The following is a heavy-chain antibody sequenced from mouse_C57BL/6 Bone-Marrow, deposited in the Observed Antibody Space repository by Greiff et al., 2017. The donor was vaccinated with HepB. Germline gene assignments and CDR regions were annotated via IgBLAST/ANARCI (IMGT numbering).Heavy chain of an antibody. V-gene: IGHV2-2*01. CDR2: IWSGGST. Sequence: VQLQQSGPGLVQPSPSLSITCTVSGFSLTSYGVHWVRQSPGTGLEWLGVIWSGGSTDYNAAFISRLSISKDNSKSQVFFKMNSLQADDTAIYDGARRGTTVGGGFAYWGQGTLVTVSA. CDR1: GFSLTSYG. CDR3: ARRGTTVGGGFAY. J-gene: IGHJ3*01. D-gene: IGHD1-1*01.